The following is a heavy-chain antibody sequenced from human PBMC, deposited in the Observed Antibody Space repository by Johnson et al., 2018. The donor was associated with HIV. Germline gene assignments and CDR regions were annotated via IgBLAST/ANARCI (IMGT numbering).Heavy chain of an antibody. D-gene: IGHD6-19*01. CDR3: ARDRDGQQWRSAFDI. Sequence: VQLVESGGGLIQPGGSLRLSCAASGFTVSSNYMSWVRQGPGKRLEWVSGLKWSGGSTGYADSVQGRFTISRDNSKNTLYLQMNSLRAEDTAVYYCARDRDGQQWRSAFDIWGQGTMVTVSS. CDR1: GFTVSSNY. V-gene: IGHV3-53*01. CDR2: KWSGGST. J-gene: IGHJ3*02.